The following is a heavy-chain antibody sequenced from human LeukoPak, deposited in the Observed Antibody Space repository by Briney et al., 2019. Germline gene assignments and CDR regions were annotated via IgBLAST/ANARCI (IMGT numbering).Heavy chain of an antibody. J-gene: IGHJ4*02. CDR2: TRNKANSYTT. Sequence: GGSLRLSCAASGFTFSDHYMDWVRQAPGKGLEWVGRTRNKANSYTTECAASVKGRFTISRDDSKNSLYLQMNSLKTEDTAVYYCARVATLTNVREYYFDYWGQGTLVTVSS. CDR1: GFTFSDHY. D-gene: IGHD3-10*01. CDR3: ARVATLTNVREYYFDY. V-gene: IGHV3-72*01.